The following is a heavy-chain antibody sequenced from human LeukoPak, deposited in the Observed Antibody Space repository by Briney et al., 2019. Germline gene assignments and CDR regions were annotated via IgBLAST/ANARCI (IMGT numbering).Heavy chain of an antibody. CDR2: ISSSSSYI. CDR3: AGPGVAAAGDAFDI. D-gene: IGHD6-13*01. J-gene: IGHJ3*02. CDR1: GFTFSSYS. V-gene: IGHV3-21*01. Sequence: NTGGSLRLSCAASGFTFSSYSMNWVRQAPGKGLEWVSSISSSSSYIYYADSVKGRFTISRDNAKNSLYLQMNSLRAEDTAVYYCAGPGVAAAGDAFDIWGQGTVVTVSS.